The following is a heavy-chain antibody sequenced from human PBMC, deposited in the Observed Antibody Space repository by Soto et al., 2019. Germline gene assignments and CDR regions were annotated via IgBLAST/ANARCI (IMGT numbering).Heavy chain of an antibody. Sequence: QVQLQESGPGLVRPSQTLSLTCTVSGGSINSGGYYWTWIRQHPGKGLEWIGYIYYSGSTYYNPSLTSXPTXSXDTSKNQLSLKLNSVTAADTAMYYCARGLVPAAISSWGQGTLVTVSS. CDR2: IYYSGST. CDR1: GGSINSGGYY. D-gene: IGHD2-2*01. V-gene: IGHV4-31*03. J-gene: IGHJ5*02. CDR3: ARGLVPAAISS.